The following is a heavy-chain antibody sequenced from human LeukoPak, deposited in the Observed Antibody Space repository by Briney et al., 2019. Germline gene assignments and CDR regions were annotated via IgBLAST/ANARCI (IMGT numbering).Heavy chain of an antibody. V-gene: IGHV3-33*06. D-gene: IGHD3-10*01. J-gene: IGHJ4*02. CDR3: AKDGRIGRYYFDY. CDR2: IWYDGSNK. CDR1: GFTFSSYG. Sequence: PGRSLRLSCAASGFTFSSYGMHWVRQAPGKGLEWVAVIWYDGSNKYYADSVKGRFTVSRDNSKNTLYLQMNSLRAEDTAVYYCAKDGRIGRYYFDYWGQGTLVTVSS.